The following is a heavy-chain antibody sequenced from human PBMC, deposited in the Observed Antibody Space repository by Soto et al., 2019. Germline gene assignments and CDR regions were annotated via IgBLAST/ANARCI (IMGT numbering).Heavy chain of an antibody. CDR3: ARVGWESSGWSPSGLDV. CDR1: GGTFSSYA. J-gene: IGHJ6*02. D-gene: IGHD6-19*01. CDR2: IIPIFGTL. Sequence: QVQVVQSGAEVKRPGSSVKVSCKASGGTFSSYAINWVRQAPGQGPEWMGGIIPIFGTLNYAQKFQGRVTITADESTSTAYMELSSLRSDDTAVYYCARVGWESSGWSPSGLDVWGQGTTVPVSS. V-gene: IGHV1-69*01.